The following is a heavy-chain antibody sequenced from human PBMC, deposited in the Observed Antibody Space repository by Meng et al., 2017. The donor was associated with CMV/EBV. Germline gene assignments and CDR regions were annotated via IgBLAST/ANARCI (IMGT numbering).Heavy chain of an antibody. CDR1: GGSSSSYY. V-gene: IGHV4-4*07. CDR3: AREMPIAAAGCFDY. D-gene: IGHD6-13*01. Sequence: QVQLQESGPGLVTPSETLSLTCTVSGGSSSSYYWSWIRQPAGKGLEWIGRIYTSGSTNYNPSLKSRVTMSVDTSKNQFSLKLSSVTAADTAVYYCAREMPIAAAGCFDYWGQGTLVTVSS. CDR2: IYTSGST. J-gene: IGHJ4*02.